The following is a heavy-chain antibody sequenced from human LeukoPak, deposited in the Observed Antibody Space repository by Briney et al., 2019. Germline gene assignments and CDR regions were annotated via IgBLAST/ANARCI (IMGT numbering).Heavy chain of an antibody. CDR2: INTDGSSA. CDR3: AREVGRTAYYAGYYYYYMDV. CDR1: GFTFNTYW. V-gene: IGHV3-74*01. D-gene: IGHD3/OR15-3a*01. J-gene: IGHJ6*03. Sequence: GGSLRLSCAASGFTFNTYWINWVRQAPGRGLVWVSRINTDGSSATYADSVKGRFTISRDNAKNTLYLQMSSLRAEDTAVYYCAREVGRTAYYAGYYYYYMDVWGKGTTVTVSS.